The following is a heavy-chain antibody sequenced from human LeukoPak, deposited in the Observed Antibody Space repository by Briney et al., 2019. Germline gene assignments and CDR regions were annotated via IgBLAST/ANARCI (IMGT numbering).Heavy chain of an antibody. CDR2: IYYGGST. J-gene: IGHJ6*03. D-gene: IGHD6-6*01. V-gene: IGHV4-59*01. CDR1: GGSISSYY. CDR3: ARDWGVSARPGYMDV. Sequence: PSETLSLTCTVSGGSISSYYWSWIRQPPGKGLEWIGYIYYGGSTNYNPSLKSRVTISVDTSKNQFSLRLSSVTAADTAVYYCARDWGVSARPGYMDVWGKGTTVTVSS.